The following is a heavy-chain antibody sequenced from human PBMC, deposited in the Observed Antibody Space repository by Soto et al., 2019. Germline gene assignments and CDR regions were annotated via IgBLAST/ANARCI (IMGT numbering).Heavy chain of an antibody. J-gene: IGHJ3*02. CDR2: INSAGSII. Sequence: EVQLVQSGGALVQPGGSLRLSCAASGFTPSRLSMNWVRQAPGKGLEWISYINSAGSIIYYADSVKGRFTISRDNAKNSLYLQMNSLRAEDTAVYYCATGRFFGWLDNPDHALEIWGQGTMVTVSS. V-gene: IGHV3-48*01. CDR3: ATGRFFGWLDNPDHALEI. D-gene: IGHD3-9*01. CDR1: GFTPSRLS.